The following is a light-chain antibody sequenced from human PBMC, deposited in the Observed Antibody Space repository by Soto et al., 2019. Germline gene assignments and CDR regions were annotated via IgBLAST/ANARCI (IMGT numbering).Light chain of an antibody. CDR1: QSISGL. CDR2: KAS. Sequence: DIQLTQSPSTLSASVGDRVTITCRASQSISGLLAWYQQKPGQAPKLLIYKASGLESGVPSRVSGRGSGTDFTLTISSLESEDFAVYYCQQRGTFGQGTRLEIK. J-gene: IGKJ5*01. CDR3: QQRGT. V-gene: IGKV1-5*03.